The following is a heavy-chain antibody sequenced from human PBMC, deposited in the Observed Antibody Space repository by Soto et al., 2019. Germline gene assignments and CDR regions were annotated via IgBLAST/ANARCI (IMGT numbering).Heavy chain of an antibody. Sequence: SETLSLTCAVSGGSISSYYWSWIRQPPGKGLEWIGYIYYSGSTYYNPSLKSRVTISVDTSKNQFSLKLSSVTAADTAVYYCAREGYGSRSDAFDIWGQGTMVTVSS. CDR3: AREGYGSRSDAFDI. J-gene: IGHJ3*02. CDR1: GGSISSYY. V-gene: IGHV4-59*04. CDR2: IYYSGST. D-gene: IGHD3-10*01.